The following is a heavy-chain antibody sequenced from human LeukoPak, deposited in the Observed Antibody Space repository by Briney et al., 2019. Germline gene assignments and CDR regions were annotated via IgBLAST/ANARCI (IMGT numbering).Heavy chain of an antibody. Sequence: GASVKVSCKASGYTFTSYGISWVRQAPGQGLEWMGWISAYNGNTNYAQKLQGRVTMTTGTSTSTAYMELRSLRSDDTAVYYCARGRDIVLGYYYYYMDVWGKGTTVTISS. D-gene: IGHD2-8*01. CDR3: ARGRDIVLGYYYYYMDV. CDR2: ISAYNGNT. J-gene: IGHJ6*03. CDR1: GYTFTSYG. V-gene: IGHV1-18*01.